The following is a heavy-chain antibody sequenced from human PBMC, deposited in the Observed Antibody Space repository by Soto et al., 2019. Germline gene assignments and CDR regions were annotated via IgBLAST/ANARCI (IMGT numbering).Heavy chain of an antibody. Sequence: PSDTLSLTYTVSGGSVTSDEDYWTWIRQSPGKGLEWIGYISNSGSTGYNPSLKTRLSMSVDRSKNQFTLRLTSVTAADTAVYFCATESGSTYGYFDHWGQGTQVTVSS. V-gene: IGHV4-30-4*02. CDR1: GGSVTSDEDY. D-gene: IGHD5-18*01. CDR3: ATESGSTYGYFDH. CDR2: ISNSGST. J-gene: IGHJ4*02.